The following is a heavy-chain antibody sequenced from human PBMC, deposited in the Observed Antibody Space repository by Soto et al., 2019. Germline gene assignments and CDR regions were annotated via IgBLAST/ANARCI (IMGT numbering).Heavy chain of an antibody. V-gene: IGHV1-3*01. J-gene: IGHJ2*01. Sequence: QVQLVQSGAEVKKPGASVKVSCKASGYTFTSYAMHWVRQAPGQRLEWMGWINAGNGNTKYSQKFQGRVTITRDTSASTAYRELSSLRSEDTAVYYCASQRLGYCSGGSCSDDWYFDLWGRGTLVTVSS. CDR1: GYTFTSYA. D-gene: IGHD2-15*01. CDR3: ASQRLGYCSGGSCSDDWYFDL. CDR2: INAGNGNT.